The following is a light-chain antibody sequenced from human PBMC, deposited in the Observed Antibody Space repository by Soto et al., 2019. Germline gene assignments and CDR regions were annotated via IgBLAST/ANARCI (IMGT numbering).Light chain of an antibody. CDR3: GSYTSSNTLV. V-gene: IGLV1-40*01. CDR1: SSNIGAGNN. CDR2: RNH. J-gene: IGLJ1*01. Sequence: QSVLTQPPSVSGAPGQTVTISCTGSSSNIGAGNNVHWYQQLPGTAPKLLIYRNHNRPSGVPDRFSGSKSDTSASLAITGLQAEDEADYFCGSYTSSNTLVFGTGTKLTVL.